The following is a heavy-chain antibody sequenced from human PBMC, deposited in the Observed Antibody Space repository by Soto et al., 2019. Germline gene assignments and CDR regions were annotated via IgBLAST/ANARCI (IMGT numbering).Heavy chain of an antibody. Sequence: GGSLRLSCAASGFIFSSYWMHWVRQAPGKGLEWISRIKFDGTDITYEDSVKGRFTVSRDNSKNTLYLQMNSLRAEDTAVYYCAKVKYYDSSGYPNWGQGTLVTVSS. CDR2: IKFDGTDI. V-gene: IGHV3-74*01. J-gene: IGHJ4*02. D-gene: IGHD3-22*01. CDR1: GFIFSSYW. CDR3: AKVKYYDSSGYPN.